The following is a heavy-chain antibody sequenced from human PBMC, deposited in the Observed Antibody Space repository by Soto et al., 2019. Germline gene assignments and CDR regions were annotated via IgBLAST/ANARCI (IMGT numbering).Heavy chain of an antibody. CDR3: ASSTYYEIYNYYGMDV. Sequence: QVPLVESGGGVVQPGRSLRLSCAASGFTFSSYAMHWVRQAPGKGLEWVAVISYDGSNKYYADSVKGRFTISRDNSKNTLYLQMNSLRAEDTAVYYCASSTYYEIYNYYGMDVWGQGTTVTVSS. D-gene: IGHD3-22*01. CDR1: GFTFSSYA. V-gene: IGHV3-30-3*01. J-gene: IGHJ6*02. CDR2: ISYDGSNK.